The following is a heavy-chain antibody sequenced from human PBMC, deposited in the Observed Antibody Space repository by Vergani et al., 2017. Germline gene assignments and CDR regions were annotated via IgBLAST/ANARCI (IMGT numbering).Heavy chain of an antibody. CDR1: GYSISSGYY. Sequence: QVQLQESGPGLVKPSETLSLTCVVSGYSISSGYYWGWIRQPPGKGLEWIGTIYHSGNTYYNTSFKSRVTISVDTSKNQFSLKLSSVTAADTAVYYCATTLISVAATNFDLWGRGTLVTVSS. J-gene: IGHJ4*02. CDR3: ATTLISVAATNFDL. CDR2: IYHSGNT. V-gene: IGHV4-38-2*01. D-gene: IGHD6-19*01.